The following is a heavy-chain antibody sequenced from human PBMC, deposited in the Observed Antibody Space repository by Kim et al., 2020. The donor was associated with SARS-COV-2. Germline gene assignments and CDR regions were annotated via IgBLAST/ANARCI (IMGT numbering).Heavy chain of an antibody. J-gene: IGHJ4*02. CDR2: ILGIA. Sequence: ILGIANYAQKFQGRVTITADKSTSTAYMELSSLRSEDTAVYYCASGSGDYWGQGTLVTVSS. CDR3: ASGSGDY. D-gene: IGHD6-19*01. V-gene: IGHV1-69*02.